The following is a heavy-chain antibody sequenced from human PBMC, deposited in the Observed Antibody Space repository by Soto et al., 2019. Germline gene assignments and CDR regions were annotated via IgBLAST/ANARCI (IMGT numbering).Heavy chain of an antibody. CDR2: ISGSGGST. CDR1: GFTFSSYA. J-gene: IGHJ4*02. V-gene: IGHV3-23*01. Sequence: GGSLRLSCAASGFTFSSYAMSWVRQAPGKGLEWVSAISGSGGSTYYADSVKGRFTISRDNSKNTLYLQMNSLRAEDTAVYYRAKSRSVGATMPPGYWGQGTLVTVSS. CDR3: AKSRSVGATMPPGY. D-gene: IGHD1-26*01.